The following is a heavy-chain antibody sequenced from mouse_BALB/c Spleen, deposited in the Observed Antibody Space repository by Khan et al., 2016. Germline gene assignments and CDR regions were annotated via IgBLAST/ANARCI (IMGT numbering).Heavy chain of an antibody. CDR1: GYSFTSYW. J-gene: IGHJ3*01. CDR3: ARQDYTYDVFAY. D-gene: IGHD2-14*01. V-gene: IGHV1S126*01. Sequence: QVQLQQSGPHLVRPGASVKISCKASGYSFTSYWMHWVKQRPGQGLEWIGMIDPSDSETRLNQKFKDKAILTVDKSSSTAYMQLSSPTSEDSAVYSCARQDYTYDVFAYWGQGTLVTVSA. CDR2: IDPSDSET.